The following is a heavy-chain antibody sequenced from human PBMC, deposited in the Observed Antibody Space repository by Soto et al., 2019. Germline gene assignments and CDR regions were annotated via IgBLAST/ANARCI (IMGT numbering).Heavy chain of an antibody. CDR1: GYSFTTCS. Sequence: QVKLVQSGAEVKKPGASVEVSCKASGYSFTTCSITWVRQAPGQGLEWMGGISTYSGKTYYAQNFQGRVTMTTDTSTSTAYIDPRSLTSDDTAVYYCARRYGDPSSSTGFDYWGQGTLVSVSS. CDR2: ISTYSGKT. CDR3: ARRYGDPSSSTGFDY. J-gene: IGHJ4*02. V-gene: IGHV1-18*01. D-gene: IGHD4-17*01.